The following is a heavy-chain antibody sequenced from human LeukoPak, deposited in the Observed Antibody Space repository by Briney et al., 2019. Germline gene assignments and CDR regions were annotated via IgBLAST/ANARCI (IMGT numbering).Heavy chain of an antibody. V-gene: IGHV3-23*01. CDR2: ISGSGGST. D-gene: IGHD3-10*01. CDR1: GFTFSSYA. CDR3: AKPIYYGSRSYYFDY. Sequence: GGSLRLSCAASGFTFSSYAMSWVRQAPGKGLEWVSAISGSGGSTYYADSVKGRFTISRDNSKNTLYLQMNSLRAEDTAVYYCAKPIYYGSRSYYFDYWGQGTLVTVSS. J-gene: IGHJ4*02.